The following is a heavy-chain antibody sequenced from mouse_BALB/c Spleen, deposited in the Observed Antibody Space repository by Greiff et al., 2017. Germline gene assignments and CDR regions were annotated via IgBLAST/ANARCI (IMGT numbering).Heavy chain of an antibody. J-gene: IGHJ4*01. CDR1: GYSFTSYY. Sequence: EVQLQQSGPELMKPGASVKISCKASGYSFTSYYMHWVKQSHGKSLEWIGYIDPFNGGTSYNQKFKGKATLTVDKSSSTAYMHLSSLTSEDSAVYYCARYGARATSYAMDYWGQGTSVTVSS. CDR3: ARYGARATSYAMDY. CDR2: IDPFNGGT. D-gene: IGHD3-1*01. V-gene: IGHV1S135*01.